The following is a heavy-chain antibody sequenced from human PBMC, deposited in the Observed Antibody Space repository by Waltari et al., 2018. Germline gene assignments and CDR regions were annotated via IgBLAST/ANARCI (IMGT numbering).Heavy chain of an antibody. CDR3: ATDPSIPGSSDDS. D-gene: IGHD1-26*01. V-gene: IGHV3-23*01. Sequence: EVQLLESGGDLVQPGGSLRLSCAGSGFTFSNYAMTWVRQAPGEGLEWVSSISGSGDNTYYADSVKGRFIISRDNSRNTVSLQMNILRAEDTAVYYCATDPSIPGSSDDSWGQGALVTVSS. J-gene: IGHJ4*02. CDR1: GFTFSNYA. CDR2: ISGSGDNT.